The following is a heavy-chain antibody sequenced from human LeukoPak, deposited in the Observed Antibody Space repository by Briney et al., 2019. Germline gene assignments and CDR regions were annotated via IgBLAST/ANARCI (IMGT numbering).Heavy chain of an antibody. Sequence: SETLSLTCSVSDGSINSDTYYWGWIRQPPGKGLEWIASIYSGGNTFHNPSLKSRVAISLDTSKNQFSLKLTSVTAADTAVYYCARDQRSLFDVWGQGSLVIVSS. CDR1: DGSINSDTYY. J-gene: IGHJ4*02. CDR2: IYSGGNT. D-gene: IGHD1-26*01. V-gene: IGHV4-39*07. CDR3: ARDQRSLFDV.